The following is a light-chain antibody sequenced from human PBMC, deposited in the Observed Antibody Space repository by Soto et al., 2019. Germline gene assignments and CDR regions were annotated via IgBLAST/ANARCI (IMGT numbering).Light chain of an antibody. CDR1: QGINTG. CDR2: ETS. V-gene: IGKV1-13*02. J-gene: IGKJ4*01. CDR3: QQFSAYPLT. Sequence: AIQLTQSPPSLSASVGDRVTITCRASQGINTGIAWYQQKPGKSPKLLIYETSNLASGVSLRFSGTGYGTQFSLTIGGLQPEDFATYHCQQFSAYPLTFXGGTKVDIK.